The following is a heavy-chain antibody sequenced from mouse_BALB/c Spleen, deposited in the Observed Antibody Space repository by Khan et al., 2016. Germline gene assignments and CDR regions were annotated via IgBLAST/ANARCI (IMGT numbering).Heavy chain of an antibody. D-gene: IGHD3-3*01. J-gene: IGHJ4*01. V-gene: IGHV5-9-4*01. CDR1: GFTFSSYA. Sequence: EVELVESGGGLVKPGGSLKLSCAASGFTFSSYAMSWVRQSPEKRLEWVAEISSGGSYTYYPDTVTGRFTISRDHATNTLYLEMSSLRSEDTAMYYCAREGDAMDYWGQGTSVTVSS. CDR2: ISSGGSYT. CDR3: AREGDAMDY.